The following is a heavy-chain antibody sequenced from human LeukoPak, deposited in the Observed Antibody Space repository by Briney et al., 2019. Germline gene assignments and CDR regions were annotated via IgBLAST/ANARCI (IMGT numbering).Heavy chain of an antibody. CDR3: AKGGLRVTDY. D-gene: IGHD5/OR15-5a*01. V-gene: IGHV3-74*03. J-gene: IGHJ4*02. Sequence: PGGSLRLSCAASGFIFSNYWMHWVRQAAGKGLVWDSRVNNDGSSTTYADSVKGRFTISRDNAKNTLYLQMNSLRAEDTAVYYCAKGGLRVTDYWGQGTLVTVSS. CDR1: GFIFSNYW. CDR2: VNNDGSST.